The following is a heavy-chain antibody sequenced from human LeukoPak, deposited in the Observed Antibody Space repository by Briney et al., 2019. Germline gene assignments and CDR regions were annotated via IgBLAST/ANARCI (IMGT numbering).Heavy chain of an antibody. CDR2: ISDTGTS. CDR3: ARARTYLDY. D-gene: IGHD1-7*01. Sequence: SETLSLTCIVSGGSISGYYWSWIRQPPGRGLEWIGYISDTGTSIYNPSLKNRLSMLVDTSKNHFYLNLTSVTAADTAIYYCARARTYLDYWGQGALVTVS. J-gene: IGHJ4*02. CDR1: GGSISGYY. V-gene: IGHV4-59*01.